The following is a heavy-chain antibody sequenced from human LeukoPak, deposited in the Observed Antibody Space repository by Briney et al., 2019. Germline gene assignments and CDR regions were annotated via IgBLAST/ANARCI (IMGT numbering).Heavy chain of an antibody. D-gene: IGHD2-2*01. CDR1: GGSFSGYY. V-gene: IGHV4-34*01. CDR2: INHRGST. Sequence: SETLSLTCAVYGGSFSGYYWSWIRQPPGKGLEWIGEINHRGSTNYNPSLKSRVIISLDTSKNQFSLKLSSVTAADTAVYYCAREGYCSSTSCLNAFEIWGQGTMVTVSS. CDR3: AREGYCSSTSCLNAFEI. J-gene: IGHJ3*02.